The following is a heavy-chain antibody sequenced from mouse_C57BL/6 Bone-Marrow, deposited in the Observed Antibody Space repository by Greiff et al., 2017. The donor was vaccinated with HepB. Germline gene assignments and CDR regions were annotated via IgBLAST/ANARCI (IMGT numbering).Heavy chain of an antibody. J-gene: IGHJ1*03. Sequence: EVQGVESGGDLVKPGGSLKLSCAASGFTFSSYGMSWVRQTPDKRLEWVATISSGGSYTYYPDSVKGRFTISRDNAKNTLYLQMSSLKSEDTAMYYCARPRYYYGSSYGYFDVWGTGTTVTVSS. D-gene: IGHD1-1*01. CDR3: ARPRYYYGSSYGYFDV. V-gene: IGHV5-6*01. CDR1: GFTFSSYG. CDR2: ISSGGSYT.